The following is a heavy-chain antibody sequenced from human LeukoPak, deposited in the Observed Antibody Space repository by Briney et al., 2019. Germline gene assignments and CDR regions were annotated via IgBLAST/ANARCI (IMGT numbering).Heavy chain of an antibody. V-gene: IGHV5-51*01. CDR1: GYSFTSYW. CDR3: ARRVADYYDSSGPTAFFDY. D-gene: IGHD3-22*01. CDR2: IYPGDSDT. J-gene: IGHJ4*02. Sequence: GESLKISCKGSGYSFTSYWIGWVRQMPGKGLEWLGIIYPGDSDTRYSPSFQGQVTISADKSISTAYLQWSSLKASDTAMYYCARRVADYYDSSGPTAFFDYWGQGTLVTVSS.